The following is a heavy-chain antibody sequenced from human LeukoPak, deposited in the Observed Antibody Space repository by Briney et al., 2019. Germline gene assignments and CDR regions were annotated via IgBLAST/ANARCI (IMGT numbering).Heavy chain of an antibody. CDR2: IISKGTYI. CDR1: GFTFSSYA. CDR3: ARTLSYSSSWYFPPGWFDP. Sequence: PAGSLRLSCAASGFTFSSYAMHWVRQAPRKRLLWVSYIISKGTYINYTESVKGRFTISRDNAKNSLYLQLNRLRADATAVYYCARTLSYSSSWYFPPGWFDPWGQGTLVTVSS. D-gene: IGHD6-13*01. V-gene: IGHV3-21*01. J-gene: IGHJ5*02.